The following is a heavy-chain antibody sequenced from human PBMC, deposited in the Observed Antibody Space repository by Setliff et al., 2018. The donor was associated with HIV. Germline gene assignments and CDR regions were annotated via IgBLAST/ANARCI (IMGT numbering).Heavy chain of an antibody. CDR1: GFTFGDYA. CDR3: VREGGRITMVRGVPSGGLDV. V-gene: IGHV4-4*08. J-gene: IGHJ6*02. CDR2: IYASGST. D-gene: IGHD3-10*01. Sequence: GSLRLSCSASGFTFGDYAMSWVRQPPGKGLEWIGHIYASGSTNYNPSLRSRVAISVDTSKNHFSLNLSSVTAADTAVYYCVREGGRITMVRGVPSGGLDVWGQGTTVTVSS.